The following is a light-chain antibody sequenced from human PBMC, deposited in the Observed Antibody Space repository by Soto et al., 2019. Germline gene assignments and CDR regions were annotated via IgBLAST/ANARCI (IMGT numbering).Light chain of an antibody. Sequence: AIRMTQSPSLLSASTGDRVTITCRASQGISSYLAWYQQKPGKAPKLLIYAASTLQSGVPSRFSGSGSGTEFTLTISCLQSEDFATYYCQQYYSYPITFGQGTRLEIK. J-gene: IGKJ5*01. CDR1: QGISSY. V-gene: IGKV1-8*01. CDR3: QQYYSYPIT. CDR2: AAS.